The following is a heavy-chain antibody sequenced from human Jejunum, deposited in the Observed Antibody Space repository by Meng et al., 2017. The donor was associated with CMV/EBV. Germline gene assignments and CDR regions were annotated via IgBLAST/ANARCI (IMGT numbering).Heavy chain of an antibody. CDR2: IYTSGST. Sequence: QVQLQESLPVLLKPSETLSLTCTVSCGSISTYYWTWIRQPAGKGLEWIGRIYTSGSTHYNPSLKSRVTMSVDTSKNQFSLKLSSVTAADTAVYYCARENSGYDYWGQGTLVTVSS. J-gene: IGHJ4*02. CDR3: ARENSGYDY. V-gene: IGHV4-4*07. CDR1: CGSISTYY. D-gene: IGHD5-12*01.